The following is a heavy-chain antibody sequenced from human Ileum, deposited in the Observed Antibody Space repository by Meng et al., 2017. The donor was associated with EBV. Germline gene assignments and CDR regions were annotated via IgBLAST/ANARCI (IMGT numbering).Heavy chain of an antibody. V-gene: IGHV4-34*01. CDR1: GGSFSGYY. J-gene: IGHJ4*02. Sequence: QVHLKQWVQWRLKPSETPSLTCVVYGGSFSGYYGSWIRQPPGKGLEWIGEINHRGGAFYNPSLKSRVTMSIDTSKNQFSLKLNSVTAADTAVYYCASHPGGNSQYYSSGDDYWGQGALVTVSS. D-gene: IGHD3-22*01. CDR2: INHRGGA. CDR3: ASHPGGNSQYYSSGDDY.